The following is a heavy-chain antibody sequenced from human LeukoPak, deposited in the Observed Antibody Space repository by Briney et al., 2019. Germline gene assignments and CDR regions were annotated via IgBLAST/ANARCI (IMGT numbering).Heavy chain of an antibody. CDR2: IYYSGST. Sequence: RASETLSLTCTVSGGSISSHYWSWILQPPGKGLEWIGYIYYSGSTNYNPSLKSRVTISVDTSKNQFSLKLSSVTAADTAVYYCARFGTDYDSSGYYYASFDYWGQGTLVTVSS. CDR1: GGSISSHY. D-gene: IGHD3-22*01. CDR3: ARFGTDYDSSGYYYASFDY. V-gene: IGHV4-59*11. J-gene: IGHJ4*02.